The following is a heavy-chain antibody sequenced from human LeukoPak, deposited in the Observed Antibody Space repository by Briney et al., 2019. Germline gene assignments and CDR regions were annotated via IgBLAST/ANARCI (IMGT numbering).Heavy chain of an antibody. Sequence: SVKVSCKASGGTVSSYAIIWVRQAPGQGLEWMGRFIPILGIGIYAQKVQGRVTITADKSTSTAYMELSSLRSEDTAVYYCARTYDSSGYYSYWGQGTLVTVSS. CDR2: FIPILGIG. CDR3: ARTYDSSGYYSY. V-gene: IGHV1-69*04. J-gene: IGHJ4*02. D-gene: IGHD3-22*01. CDR1: GGTVSSYA.